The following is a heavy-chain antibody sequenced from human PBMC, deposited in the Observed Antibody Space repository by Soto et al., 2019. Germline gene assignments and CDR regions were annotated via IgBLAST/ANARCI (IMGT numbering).Heavy chain of an antibody. D-gene: IGHD1-26*01. CDR2: ISYDGSNK. V-gene: IGHV3-30-3*01. Sequence: QVQLVESGGGVVKPGRSLRLSCAASGFTFSSYAMHWVRQAPGKGLEWVAVISYDGSNKYYADSVKGRFTISRDNSKNTLYLQMNSLRAEDTAVYYCARVPYSGSYYDSWGQGTLVTVSS. CDR1: GFTFSSYA. CDR3: ARVPYSGSYYDS. J-gene: IGHJ4*02.